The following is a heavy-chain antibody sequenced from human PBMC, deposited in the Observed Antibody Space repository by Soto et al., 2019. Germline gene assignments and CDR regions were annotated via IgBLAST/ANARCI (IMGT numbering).Heavy chain of an antibody. V-gene: IGHV3-30-3*01. D-gene: IGHD3-10*01. CDR2: ISYDGSNK. J-gene: IGHJ4*02. Sequence: QVQLVESGGGVVQPGRSLRLSCAASGFTLSSYAMHWVRQAPGKGLEWVAVISYDGSNKYYSDSVKGRFTISRDNSKNTLYLQMNSLRAEDTAVYYCARDYELVTCYWGQGTLVTVSS. CDR3: ARDYELVTCY. CDR1: GFTLSSYA.